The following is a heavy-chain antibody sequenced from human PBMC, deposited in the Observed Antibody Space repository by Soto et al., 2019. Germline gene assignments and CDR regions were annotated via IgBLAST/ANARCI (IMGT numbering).Heavy chain of an antibody. V-gene: IGHV3-48*02. J-gene: IGHJ4*02. CDR2: ISNDGRST. CDR3: ARETWYKIDY. D-gene: IGHD1-1*01. CDR1: GFTFSSYT. Sequence: EVQLVESGGGLVHPGGSLRLSCAASGFTFSSYTLNWVRRAPGKGLEWISYISNDGRSTYYANSVKGRFTISRDNGRDSLFLQMSSLKDEDTAVYYCARETWYKIDYWGQGTLVTVSS.